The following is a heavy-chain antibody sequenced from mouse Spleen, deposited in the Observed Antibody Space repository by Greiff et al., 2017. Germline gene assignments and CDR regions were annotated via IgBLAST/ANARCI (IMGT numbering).Heavy chain of an antibody. V-gene: IGHV5-17*01. CDR2: ISSGSSTI. D-gene: IGHD2-12*01. Sequence: EVQVVESGGGLVKPGGSLKLSCAASGFTFSDYGMHWVRQAPEKGLEWVAYISSGSSTIYYADTVKGRFTISRDNAKNTLFLQMTSLRSEDTAMYYCAGYSPAWFAYWGQGTLVTVSA. CDR3: AGYSPAWFAY. CDR1: GFTFSDYG. J-gene: IGHJ3*01.